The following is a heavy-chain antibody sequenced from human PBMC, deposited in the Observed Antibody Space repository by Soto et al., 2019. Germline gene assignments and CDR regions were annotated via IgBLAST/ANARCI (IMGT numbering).Heavy chain of an antibody. D-gene: IGHD1-7*01. V-gene: IGHV3-15*01. CDR2: IKTKTDGGTT. J-gene: IGHJ4*02. CDR1: GFTFTDAW. CDR3: SAHNWNYGVFDY. Sequence: LRLSCAASGFTFTDAWMSWVRQAPGKGLEWVGRIKTKTDGGTTDYAAPVKGRFTISRDDSKNTLFLQMDSLKTEDTAVYYCSAHNWNYGVFDYWGPGTLVTVSS.